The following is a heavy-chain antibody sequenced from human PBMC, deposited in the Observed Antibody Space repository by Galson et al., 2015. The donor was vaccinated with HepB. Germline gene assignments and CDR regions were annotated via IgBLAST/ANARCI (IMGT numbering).Heavy chain of an antibody. V-gene: IGHV3-23*01. CDR3: ANTALADTRGFDY. CDR1: GFTFSNYV. Sequence: SLRLSCAASGFTFSNYVMSWVRQAPGKGLEWVSAISPSGDTTYYADSVRGRFTISRDNSRNTLYLQMSSLRAEDTAVYYCANTALADTRGFDYWGQGTLVTVSS. CDR2: ISPSGDTT. D-gene: IGHD6-19*01. J-gene: IGHJ4*02.